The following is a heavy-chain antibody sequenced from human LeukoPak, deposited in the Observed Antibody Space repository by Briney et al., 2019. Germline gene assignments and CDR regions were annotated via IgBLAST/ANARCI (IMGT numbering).Heavy chain of an antibody. CDR2: ISSTGTNI. CDR3: AGDTVTIFHI. J-gene: IGHJ3*02. V-gene: IGHV3-48*03. CDR1: GFTFSSYE. Sequence: QSGGSLRLSCAASGFTFSSYEMNWVRQAPGKGLEWLSYISSTGTNIYYADSVKGRFTISRDNAKNSLYLQMNSLRDEDTAVYYCAGDTVTIFHIWGQGTMVTVSS. D-gene: IGHD4-17*01.